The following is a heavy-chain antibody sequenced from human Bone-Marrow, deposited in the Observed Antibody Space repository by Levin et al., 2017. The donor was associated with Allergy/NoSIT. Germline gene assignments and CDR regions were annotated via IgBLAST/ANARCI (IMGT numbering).Heavy chain of an antibody. V-gene: IGHV3-30*04. Sequence: RGESLKISCAGSEFNFSNYAMHWVRQAPGKGLEWVAVTSFDGRNKYYADSVKGRFTIFRDNSKNTLYVQMNSLRVEDTAVYYCARVIGSSWYPYYFYGMDVWGQGTAVTVSS. CDR1: EFNFSNYA. CDR2: TSFDGRNK. CDR3: ARVIGSSWYPYYFYGMDV. D-gene: IGHD6-13*01. J-gene: IGHJ6*02.